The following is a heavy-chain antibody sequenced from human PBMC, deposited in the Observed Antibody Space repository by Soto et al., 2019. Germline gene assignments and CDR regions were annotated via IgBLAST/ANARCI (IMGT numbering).Heavy chain of an antibody. CDR2: ISGSGGST. Sequence: EVQLLESGGGLVQPGGSLRLSCAASGFTFSSYAMSWVRQAPGKGLEWVSAISGSGGSTYYADSVKGRFTISRDNSKNTLYLQMHSLRAEDTAVYYCAKTPIAYILTGYQGYFDLLGRGTLVTVSS. CDR3: AKTPIAYILTGYQGYFDL. V-gene: IGHV3-23*01. CDR1: GFTFSSYA. D-gene: IGHD3-9*01. J-gene: IGHJ2*01.